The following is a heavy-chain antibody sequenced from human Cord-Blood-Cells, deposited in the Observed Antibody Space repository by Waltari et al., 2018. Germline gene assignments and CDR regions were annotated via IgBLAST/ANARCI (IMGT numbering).Heavy chain of an antibody. V-gene: IGHV4-39*01. D-gene: IGHD6-19*01. CDR2: IYYSGST. J-gene: IGHJ4*02. CDR3: ARGQPVADYYFDY. Sequence: QLQESGPGLVKPSETLSLTCTVSGGSISSSSYYWGWIRQPPGKGLEWIGSIYYSGSTYYNPSLKSRVTISVDTSKNQFSLKLSSVTAADTAVYYCARGQPVADYYFDYWGQGTLVTVSS. CDR1: GGSISSSSYY.